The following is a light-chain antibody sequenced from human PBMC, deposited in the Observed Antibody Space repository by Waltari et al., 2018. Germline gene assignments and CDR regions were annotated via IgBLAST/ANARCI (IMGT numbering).Light chain of an antibody. CDR1: PSFLYIPDNKNY. CDR2: WAS. J-gene: IGKJ2*01. Sequence: DIVMTQSTDSLAASLRESPYITCTASPSFLYIPDNKNYLAWYRQKPGQPPTLLISWASTRESGVPGRFSGSGSGTDFTLTISSLQAEDVAVYYCQQYYSTPYTFGQGTKLEIK. V-gene: IGKV4-1*01. CDR3: QQYYSTPYT.